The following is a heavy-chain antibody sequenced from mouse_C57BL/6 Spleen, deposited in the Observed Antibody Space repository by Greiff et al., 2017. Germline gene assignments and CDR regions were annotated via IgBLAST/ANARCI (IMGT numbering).Heavy chain of an antibody. D-gene: IGHD2-3*01. CDR2: INYDGSST. J-gene: IGHJ1*03. CDR1: GFTFSDYY. V-gene: IGHV5-16*01. CDR3: GRFDGYYRYFDV. Sequence: EVKLVESEGGLVQPGSSMKLSCTASGFTFSDYYMAWVRQVPEKGLEWVANINYDGSSTYYLDSLKSRFIISRDNAKNILYLQMSSLKSEDTATYYCGRFDGYYRYFDVWGTGTTVTVSS.